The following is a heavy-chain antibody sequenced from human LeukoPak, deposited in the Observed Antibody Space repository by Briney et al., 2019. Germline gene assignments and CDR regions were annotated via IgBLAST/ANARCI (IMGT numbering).Heavy chain of an antibody. D-gene: IGHD6-6*01. CDR1: GGPVSSGGYY. CDR3: ARYKYSSSGGNWFDP. Sequence: SQTLSLTCTVSGGPVSSGGYYWSWIRQHPGKGLEWIGYMYYSGSSYYNPSLKSRVTISVDTSKNQFSLKLSSVTAADTAVYYCARYKYSSSGGNWFDPWGQGTLVTVSS. V-gene: IGHV4-31*03. J-gene: IGHJ5*02. CDR2: MYYSGSS.